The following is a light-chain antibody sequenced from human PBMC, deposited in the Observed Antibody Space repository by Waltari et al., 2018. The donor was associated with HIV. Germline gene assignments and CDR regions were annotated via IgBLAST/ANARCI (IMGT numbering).Light chain of an antibody. Sequence: DIQMTQSPSALSASVGARVTITCRASQSISSYLNWYQQKPGKAPKLLIYAASSLQSGVPSRFSGSGSATDFTLTISSLQPEDFATYYCQQSYSTPFFTFGPGTKVDIK. CDR2: AAS. J-gene: IGKJ3*01. V-gene: IGKV1-39*01. CDR3: QQSYSTPFFT. CDR1: QSISSY.